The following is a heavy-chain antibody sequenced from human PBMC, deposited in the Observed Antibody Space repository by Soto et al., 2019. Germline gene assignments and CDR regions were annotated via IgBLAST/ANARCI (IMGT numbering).Heavy chain of an antibody. CDR1: AISFNTYG. CDR2: VTVTGGST. J-gene: IGHJ5*02. V-gene: IGHV3-23*01. CDR3: ARQKSPEGWFDP. Sequence: GSLRLSCXASAISFNTYGVTWVRQAPGKGLEWVSTVTVTGGSTYYADSVKGRFTISRDRSNYTVSLLLNSLRVEDTAIYYCARQKSPEGWFDPWGQGTLVTVSS.